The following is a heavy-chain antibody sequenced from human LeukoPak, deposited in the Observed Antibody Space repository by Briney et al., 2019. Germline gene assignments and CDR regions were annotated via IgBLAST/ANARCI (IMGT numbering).Heavy chain of an antibody. D-gene: IGHD1-20*01. CDR1: GFTFSDYY. J-gene: IGHJ4*02. CDR2: ISSTVITT. CDR3: VRSVYNWNDVDY. V-gene: IGHV3-11*01. Sequence: GGALRLSCAASGFTFSDYYMSWIRQAPGKGLEGVSYISSTVITTYCADSVKGRFTISSDNAKNSLYLQMNSLRAEDTAVYYCVRSVYNWNDVDYWGQGTLVTVSS.